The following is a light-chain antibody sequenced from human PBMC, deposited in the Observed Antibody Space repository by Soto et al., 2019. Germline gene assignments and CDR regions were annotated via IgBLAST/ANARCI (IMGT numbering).Light chain of an antibody. CDR1: QSVSSN. Sequence: EIVMTQSPATLSVSPGERATLSCRASQSVSSNLAWYQQKPGQAPRLLIYGASTRATGIPARFSGSGSGTEFTLTINSLQSEDFAVYYCQQDNNWQFTFGPGTKVDIK. CDR3: QQDNNWQFT. J-gene: IGKJ3*01. V-gene: IGKV3-15*01. CDR2: GAS.